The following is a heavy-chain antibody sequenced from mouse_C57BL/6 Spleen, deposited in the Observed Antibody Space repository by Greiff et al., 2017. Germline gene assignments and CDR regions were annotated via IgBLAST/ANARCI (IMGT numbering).Heavy chain of an antibody. D-gene: IGHD4-1*01. CDR3: AAGGPAMDD. V-gene: IGHV1-26*01. Sequence: EVQLQQSGPELVKPGASVKISCKASGYTFPDYYMNWVKQSHGKSLEWIGDINPNNGGTSYNQKFKGKATLTVDKSSSTAYMELRSLTSEDAAVDYCAAGGPAMDDWGQGTSGTVSS. CDR1: GYTFPDYY. CDR2: INPNNGGT. J-gene: IGHJ4*01.